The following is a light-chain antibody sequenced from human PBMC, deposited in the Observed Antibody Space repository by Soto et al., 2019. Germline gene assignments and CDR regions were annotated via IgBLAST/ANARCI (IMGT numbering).Light chain of an antibody. CDR1: QSVSSY. Sequence: EIVMTQSPATLSLSPVERATLSCMASQSVSSYLAWYQQKPGQAPRLLIYDASNRATGIPARFSGSGSGTDFTLTISSLEPEDFAVYYCQQRSNWPRLTFGGGTKVDIK. V-gene: IGKV3-11*01. J-gene: IGKJ4*01. CDR2: DAS. CDR3: QQRSNWPRLT.